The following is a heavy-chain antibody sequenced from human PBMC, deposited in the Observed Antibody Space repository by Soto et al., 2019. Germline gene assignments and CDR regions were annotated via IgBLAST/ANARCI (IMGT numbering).Heavy chain of an antibody. Sequence: GGSLRHSCAASGFTFSSYAMHWVRQAPGKGLEWVAVISYDGSNKYYADSVKGRFTISRDNSKNTLYLQMNSLRAEDTAVYYCARASGPGAARPVTHFDYWGQGTLVTVSS. D-gene: IGHD6-6*01. CDR3: ARASGPGAARPVTHFDY. V-gene: IGHV3-30-3*01. CDR1: GFTFSSYA. CDR2: ISYDGSNK. J-gene: IGHJ4*02.